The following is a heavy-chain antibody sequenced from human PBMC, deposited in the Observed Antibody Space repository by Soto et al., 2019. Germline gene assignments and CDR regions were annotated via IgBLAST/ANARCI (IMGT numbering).Heavy chain of an antibody. V-gene: IGHV4-34*01. J-gene: IGHJ4*02. CDR3: ARVLRYFDWPQPPDY. CDR1: GGSFSGYY. D-gene: IGHD3-9*01. Sequence: SETLSLTCAVYGGSFSGYYWSWIRQPPGKGLEWIGEINHSGSTNYNPSLKSRVTISVDTSKNQFSLKLSSVTAADTAVYYCARVLRYFDWPQPPDYWGQGTLVTVSS. CDR2: INHSGST.